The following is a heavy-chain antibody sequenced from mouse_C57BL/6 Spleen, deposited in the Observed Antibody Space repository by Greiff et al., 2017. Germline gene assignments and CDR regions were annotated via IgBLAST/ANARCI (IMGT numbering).Heavy chain of an antibody. D-gene: IGHD2-5*01. CDR2: ISNGGGST. V-gene: IGHV5-12*01. CDR1: GFTFSDYY. J-gene: IGHJ3*01. Sequence: EVKVEESGGGLVQPGGSLKLSCAASGFTFSDYYMYWVRQTPGKRLEWVAYISNGGGSTYYPDTVKGRLTIARDNANNTLYLQMIRLKYADTAMYYCGKPSDSNYEGLDYWGQGTLVTVSA. CDR3: GKPSDSNYEGLDY.